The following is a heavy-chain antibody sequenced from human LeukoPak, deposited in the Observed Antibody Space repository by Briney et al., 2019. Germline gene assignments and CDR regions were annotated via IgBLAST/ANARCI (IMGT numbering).Heavy chain of an antibody. D-gene: IGHD1-7*01. J-gene: IGHJ4*02. Sequence: GASVEVSCKASGYTFTGYFMHWVRQAPGQGLEWMGWINPNSGGTNYAQMFQGRVTMTRDTSISTAYMELSRLRSDDTAVYYCARYRQAGTLDYWGQGTLVTVSS. V-gene: IGHV1-2*02. CDR3: ARYRQAGTLDY. CDR1: GYTFTGYF. CDR2: INPNSGGT.